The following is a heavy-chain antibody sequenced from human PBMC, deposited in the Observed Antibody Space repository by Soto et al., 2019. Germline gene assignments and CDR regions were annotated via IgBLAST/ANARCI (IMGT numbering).Heavy chain of an antibody. J-gene: IGHJ4*02. CDR3: ARRGSGSYYDY. V-gene: IGHV3-23*01. CDR1: GFTFSSYA. D-gene: IGHD1-26*01. CDR2: ISGSGGSS. Sequence: EVQLLESGGGLVQPGGSLRLSCAASGFTFSSYAMRWVRQAPVKGLEWVSAISGSGGSSYYADSVKGRFTISRDKAKNTLYLQMNSLRAEDTAVDYWARRGSGSYYDYWGQGTLVTVSS.